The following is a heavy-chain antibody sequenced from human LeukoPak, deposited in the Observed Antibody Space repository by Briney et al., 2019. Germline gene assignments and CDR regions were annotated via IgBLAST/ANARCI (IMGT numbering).Heavy chain of an antibody. CDR3: ARDFWSGYVLFDP. V-gene: IGHV4-61*02. CDR1: GGSISSGSYY. J-gene: IGHJ5*02. D-gene: IGHD3-3*01. CDR2: IYTSGST. Sequence: PSETLSLTCTVSGGSISSGSYYWSWIRQPAGKGLEWIGRIYTSGSTNYNPSLKSRVTMSVDTSKNQFSLKLSSVTAADTAVYYCARDFWSGYVLFDPWGQGTLVTVSS.